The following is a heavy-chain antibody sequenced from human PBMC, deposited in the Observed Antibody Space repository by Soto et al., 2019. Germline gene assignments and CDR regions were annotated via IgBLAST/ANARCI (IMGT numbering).Heavy chain of an antibody. Sequence: QVQLVQSGAEVKKPGASVKVSCKASGYTFTSYAMHWVRQAPGQRLEWMGWINAGKGNTKHSQKFQGSATITRDTSASTAYMALSSLRSEDTSVSYCARDVGATDYWGQGTLVTVSS. CDR2: INAGKGNT. CDR3: ARDVGATDY. D-gene: IGHD1-26*01. J-gene: IGHJ4*02. CDR1: GYTFTSYA. V-gene: IGHV1-3*01.